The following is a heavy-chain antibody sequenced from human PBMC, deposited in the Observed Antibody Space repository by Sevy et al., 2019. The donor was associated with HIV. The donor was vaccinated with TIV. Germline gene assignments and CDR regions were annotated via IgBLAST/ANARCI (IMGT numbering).Heavy chain of an antibody. J-gene: IGHJ6*02. CDR3: ARDTAGYSSGWYPYYHYYGIDV. D-gene: IGHD6-19*01. CDR1: GDSIIDYY. Sequence: SETLSLTCTVSGDSIIDYYWSWIRQPPGKGLEWIGYIHNRGRYNYNPSLKSRFTISGDVSMNQCSLKLSSVTAADTAVYYCARDTAGYSSGWYPYYHYYGIDVWGQGTTVTVSS. V-gene: IGHV4-59*01. CDR2: IHNRGRY.